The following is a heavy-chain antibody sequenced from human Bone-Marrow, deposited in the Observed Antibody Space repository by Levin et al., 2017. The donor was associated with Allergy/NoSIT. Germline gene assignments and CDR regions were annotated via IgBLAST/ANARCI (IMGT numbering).Heavy chain of an antibody. V-gene: IGHV3-30*18. J-gene: IGHJ4*02. CDR3: AKDRHLRRFGVVIISPPEG. Sequence: SCAASGFTFSSYGMHWVRQAPGKGLEWVAVISYDGSNKYYADSVKGRFTISRDNSKNTLYLQMNSLRAEDTAVYYCAKDRHLRRFGVVIISPPEGWGQGTLVTVSS. D-gene: IGHD3-3*01. CDR2: ISYDGSNK. CDR1: GFTFSSYG.